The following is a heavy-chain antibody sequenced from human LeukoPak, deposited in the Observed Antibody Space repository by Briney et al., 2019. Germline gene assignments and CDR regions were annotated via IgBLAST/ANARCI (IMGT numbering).Heavy chain of an antibody. Sequence: SETLSLTCAVYGGSFSGYYWSWIRQPPGKKLEWIGEINHSGTTNHNQSLKSRVTISVDTSKNEFSLKLSSVTAADTAVYYCARTEVRADYYDNSGCFDSWGQGTLVTVSS. J-gene: IGHJ4*02. CDR2: INHSGTT. CDR1: GGSFSGYY. CDR3: ARTEVRADYYDNSGCFDS. D-gene: IGHD3-22*01. V-gene: IGHV4-34*01.